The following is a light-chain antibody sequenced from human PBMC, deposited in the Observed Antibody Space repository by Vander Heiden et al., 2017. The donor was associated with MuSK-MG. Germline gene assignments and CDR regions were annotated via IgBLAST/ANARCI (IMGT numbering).Light chain of an antibody. CDR1: SSTIGCNP. CDR2: SNT. J-gene: IGLJ3*02. Sequence: QSVLTQPPSASGTPGQRVTISCSGSSSTIGCNPVNWYQQLPGAAPKLLINSNTLRPSGVPDRFSGSTSGTSASLAISGLQPEDEADYYCSAWHDSLSGWVFGGGTKLTVL. CDR3: SAWHDSLSGWV. V-gene: IGLV1-44*01.